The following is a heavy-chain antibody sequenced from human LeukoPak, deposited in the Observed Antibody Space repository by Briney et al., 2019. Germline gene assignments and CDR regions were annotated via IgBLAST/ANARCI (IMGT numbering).Heavy chain of an antibody. Sequence: GGSLRLSCAASGFTFSSYSMNWVRQAPGKGLEWVSSISSSSSYIYYADSVKGRFTISRDNSRNTLYLQMNSLRAEDTAVYYCARDLLWFGELLPDYWGQGTLVTVSS. CDR3: ARDLLWFGELLPDY. D-gene: IGHD3-10*01. CDR1: GFTFSSYS. CDR2: ISSSSSYI. J-gene: IGHJ4*02. V-gene: IGHV3-21*01.